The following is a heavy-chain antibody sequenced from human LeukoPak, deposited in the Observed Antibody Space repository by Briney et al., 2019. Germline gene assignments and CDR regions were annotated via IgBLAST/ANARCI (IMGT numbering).Heavy chain of an antibody. Sequence: GGSLRLSCAASGFTFSSYAMSWVRQAPGKGLEWVSAISGSGGSTYYADSVKGRFTISRDNSKNTLYLQMNSLRAEDTAVYYCAKVQVVVIANPQAFDYWGQGTLVTVSS. CDR1: GFTFSSYA. V-gene: IGHV3-23*01. CDR2: ISGSGGST. D-gene: IGHD2-21*01. J-gene: IGHJ4*02. CDR3: AKVQVVVIANPQAFDY.